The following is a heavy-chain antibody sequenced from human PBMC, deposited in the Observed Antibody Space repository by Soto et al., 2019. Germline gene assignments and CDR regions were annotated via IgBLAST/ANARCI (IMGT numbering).Heavy chain of an antibody. Sequence: TLSLTCTVSGGSISSGDYYWSWIRQPPGKGLEWIGYIYYSGSTYYNPSLKSRVTISVDTSKNQFSLKLSSVTAADTAVYYCARAVIYYDILTGYSFDYWGQGTLVTVSS. CDR3: ARAVIYYDILTGYSFDY. J-gene: IGHJ4*02. CDR2: IYYSGST. D-gene: IGHD3-9*01. CDR1: GGSISSGDYY. V-gene: IGHV4-30-4*01.